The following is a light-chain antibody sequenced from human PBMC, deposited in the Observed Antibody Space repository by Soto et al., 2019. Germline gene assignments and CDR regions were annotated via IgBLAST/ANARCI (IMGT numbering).Light chain of an antibody. CDR1: QSVSSSY. Sequence: EIVMTQSPATLSVSPGERATLSCRASQSVSSSYLAWYQQKPGQAPRLVIHGASTRATGIPARFSGSGSGTEFTLTISRLEPEDFAVYYCQQYGSSPLTFGGGTKVDIK. CDR2: GAS. V-gene: IGKV3-20*01. CDR3: QQYGSSPLT. J-gene: IGKJ4*01.